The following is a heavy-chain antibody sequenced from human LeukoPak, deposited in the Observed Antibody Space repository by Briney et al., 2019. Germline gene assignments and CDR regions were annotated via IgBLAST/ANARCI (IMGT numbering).Heavy chain of an antibody. CDR1: GFTLSSYS. CDR2: SSFSGDIT. D-gene: IGHD7-27*01. Sequence: GGSLRLSCAASGFTLSSYSMNWVRQAPGKGLEWITYSSFSGDITYYADSVKGRFTTSRDNGKNSLYLQMNSLRVDDTAVYYCARDLGATGEPDYWGQGTLVTVSS. V-gene: IGHV3-48*01. CDR3: ARDLGATGEPDY. J-gene: IGHJ4*02.